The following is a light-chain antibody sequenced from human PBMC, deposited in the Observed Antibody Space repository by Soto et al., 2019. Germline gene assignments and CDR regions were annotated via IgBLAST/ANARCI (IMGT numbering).Light chain of an antibody. Sequence: DIQMTQSPSSLSASVGDRVSITCRASQSISGYLNWYQKKSGQAPKILMYAASTLQSGVPSRFSGSGSGTDFTLTISSLQPEDFATYYCQQLNSYPMYTFGQGTKVDIK. J-gene: IGKJ2*01. V-gene: IGKV1-39*01. CDR1: QSISGY. CDR3: QQLNSYPMYT. CDR2: AAS.